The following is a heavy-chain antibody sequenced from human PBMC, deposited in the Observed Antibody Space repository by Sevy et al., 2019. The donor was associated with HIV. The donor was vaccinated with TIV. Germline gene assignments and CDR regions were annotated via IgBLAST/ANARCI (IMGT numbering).Heavy chain of an antibody. CDR2: IYYSGST. D-gene: IGHD4-4*01. J-gene: IGHJ6*02. V-gene: IGHV4-59*01. CDR3: ARVTVTTGNYYYYYGMDV. Sequence: SETLSLTYTVSGGSISSYYWSWIRQPPGKGLEWIGYIYYSGSTNYNPSLKSRVTISVDTSKNQFSLNMGFVTAADTAVYYCARVTVTTGNYYYYYGMDVWGQGTTVTVSS. CDR1: GGSISSYY.